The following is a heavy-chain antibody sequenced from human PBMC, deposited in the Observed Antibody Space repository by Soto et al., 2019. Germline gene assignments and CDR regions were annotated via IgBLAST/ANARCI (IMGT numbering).Heavy chain of an antibody. CDR3: ARGRYCLTGRCFPNWFDS. D-gene: IGHD7-27*01. Sequence: TSETLSLTCSVSGSYITSGDYHWTWIRQAPGKGLEWIGYISHSETTYYSPALKNRIIISSDIPMNQFSLRLNSVTAADTAVYFCARGRYCLTGRCFPNWFDSWGQGALVTVSS. CDR2: ISHSETT. V-gene: IGHV4-30-4*01. J-gene: IGHJ5*01. CDR1: GSYITSGDYH.